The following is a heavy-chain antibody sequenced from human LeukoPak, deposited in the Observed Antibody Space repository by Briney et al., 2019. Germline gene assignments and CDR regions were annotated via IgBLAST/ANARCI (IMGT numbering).Heavy chain of an antibody. J-gene: IGHJ4*02. CDR2: TYYRSTWYT. V-gene: IGHV6-1*01. CDR3: ARDIGSGSYWDYFDY. CDR1: GDSVSSNSAA. Sequence: SQTLSLTCAISGDSVSSNSAAWNWIRQSPSRGLEWLGRTYYRSTWYTDYAASVKSRISISPDTSKNQFSLKLSSVTAADTAVYYCARDIGSGSYWDYFDYWGQGTLVTVSS. D-gene: IGHD3-10*01.